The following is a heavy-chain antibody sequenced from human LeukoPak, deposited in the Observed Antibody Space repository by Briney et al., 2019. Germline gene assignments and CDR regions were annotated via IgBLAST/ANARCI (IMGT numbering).Heavy chain of an antibody. D-gene: IGHD6-19*01. V-gene: IGHV3-23*01. Sequence: GGSLRLSCAASGFTFSSYAMSWVRQAPGKGLEWVSAISGSGGSTYYADSVKGRFTISRDNSKNTLYLQMNSLRAEDTAVYYCAKDPGYSSGWYHAFDIWGQGTMVTVSS. CDR1: GFTFSSYA. CDR3: AKDPGYSSGWYHAFDI. J-gene: IGHJ3*02. CDR2: ISGSGGST.